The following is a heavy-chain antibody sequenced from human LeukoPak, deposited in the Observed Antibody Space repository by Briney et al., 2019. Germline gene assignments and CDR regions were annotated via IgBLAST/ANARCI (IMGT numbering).Heavy chain of an antibody. V-gene: IGHV4-34*01. D-gene: IGHD1-1*01. CDR1: GGSFSSYY. J-gene: IGHJ4*03. CDR3: ARGPTISETGYFDY. CDR2: INHRGDT. Sequence: SETLSLTCAVYGGSFSSYYWSWIRQSPGKGLEWIAEINHRGDTTYNPSVKSRVTISVDTSKNQFSLKVTSLTAADTAVYYCARGPTISETGYFDYWGQGTLVTASS.